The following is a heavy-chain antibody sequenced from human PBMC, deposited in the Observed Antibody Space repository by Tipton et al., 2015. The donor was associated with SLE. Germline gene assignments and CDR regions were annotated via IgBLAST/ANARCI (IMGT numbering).Heavy chain of an antibody. CDR3: AKTLFGDYGDH. Sequence: SLRLSCKASGFAFSSYAMTWVRQAPGKGLEWVSVMYSGGRIHYGDSAKGRFTISRDNSKSTLYLQMNSLRIDDTAVYYCAKTLFGDYGDHWGQGTLVTVSS. D-gene: IGHD3-10*01. CDR1: GFAFSSYA. V-gene: IGHV3-23*03. CDR2: MYSGGRI. J-gene: IGHJ4*02.